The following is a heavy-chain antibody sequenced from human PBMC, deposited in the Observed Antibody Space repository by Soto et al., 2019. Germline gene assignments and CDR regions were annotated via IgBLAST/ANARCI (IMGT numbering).Heavy chain of an antibody. CDR2: IGSSSATK. J-gene: IGHJ4*02. CDR1: GFPFNTYD. V-gene: IGHV3-48*03. Sequence: GGSLRLSCAASGFPFNTYDMNWIRRALGKRLEWVSFIGSSSATKYYSVSVERRFPGSRDNAKNTLYLQLSSLRTEDTAMDSGATEGYAYHFDLWGQGTQVTVSA. CDR3: ATEGYAYHFDL. D-gene: IGHD5-12*01.